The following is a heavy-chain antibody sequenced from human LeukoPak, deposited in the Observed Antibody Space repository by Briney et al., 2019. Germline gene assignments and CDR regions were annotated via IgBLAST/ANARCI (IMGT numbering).Heavy chain of an antibody. CDR2: ISSSSSYI. CDR3: GGDSRIAGGAATHFDY. CDR1: GFTFSSYS. V-gene: IGHV3-21*01. Sequence: GGSLRLSCAASGFTFSSYSMNWVLQAPRKGLEGVSSISSSSSYIYYADSVKGRFTISRDNAKNSLYLQMNSLRAEDTAVNYWGGDSRIAGGAATHFDYWGQGTLVTVSS. J-gene: IGHJ4*02. D-gene: IGHD6-13*01.